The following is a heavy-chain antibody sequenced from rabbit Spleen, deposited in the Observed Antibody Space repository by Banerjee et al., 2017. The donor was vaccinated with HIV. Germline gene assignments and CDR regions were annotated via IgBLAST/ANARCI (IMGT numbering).Heavy chain of an antibody. CDR1: GFDFGSYG. CDR3: AREGGIVVSGVIGWTFYL. J-gene: IGHJ4*01. CDR2: IVYGNGNT. Sequence: QEQLVESGGGLVQPEGSLTLTCKASGFDFGSYGMCWVRQAPGKGPEWIACIVYGNGNTYYASWVNGRFTISRSASLATVTLQVTSLTVADTATYFCAREGGIVVSGVIGWTFYLWGPGTLVTVS. V-gene: IGHV1S47*01. D-gene: IGHD4-1*01.